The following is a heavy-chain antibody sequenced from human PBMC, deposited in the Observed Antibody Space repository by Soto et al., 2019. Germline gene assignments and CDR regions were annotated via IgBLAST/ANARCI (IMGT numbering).Heavy chain of an antibody. CDR3: ARWGIAVAGRGGDAFDI. J-gene: IGHJ3*02. V-gene: IGHV3-13*05. CDR2: IGTAGDP. CDR1: GFTFSSYD. Sequence: LRLSCAASGFTFSSYDMHWVRQATGKGLEWVSAIGTAGDPYYPGSVKGRFTISRENAKNSLYLQMNSLRAGDTAVYYCARWGIAVAGRGGDAFDIWGQGTMVTVSS. D-gene: IGHD6-19*01.